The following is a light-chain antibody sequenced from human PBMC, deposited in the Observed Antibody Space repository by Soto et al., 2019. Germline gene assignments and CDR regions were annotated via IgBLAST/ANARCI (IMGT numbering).Light chain of an antibody. CDR1: QGISSW. J-gene: IGKJ4*01. CDR2: AAS. Sequence: DIQMTQSPSSVSASVGDRVTITCRASQGISSWLAWYQQKPGKAPKLLIYAASSLQSGVPTRFRGSVSGTDCTLTISSLQTEDFATYYCQPGNSMSITFGGGTKVEIK. CDR3: QPGNSMSIT. V-gene: IGKV1D-12*01.